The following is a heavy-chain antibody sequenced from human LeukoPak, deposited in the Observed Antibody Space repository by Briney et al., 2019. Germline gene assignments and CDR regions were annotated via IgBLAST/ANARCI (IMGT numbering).Heavy chain of an antibody. CDR1: GFTFSNYG. V-gene: IGHV3-30*02. CDR3: ARQGSCSSTSCYYIGY. CDR2: VRYDGSNK. D-gene: IGHD2-2*01. Sequence: GGSLRLSCAASGFTFSNYGMHWVRQAPGKGLEWVAFVRYDGSNKYYADSVKGRFTISRDNSKNTLYLQMNSLRAEDTAVYYCARQGSCSSTSCYYIGYWGQGTLVTVSS. J-gene: IGHJ4*02.